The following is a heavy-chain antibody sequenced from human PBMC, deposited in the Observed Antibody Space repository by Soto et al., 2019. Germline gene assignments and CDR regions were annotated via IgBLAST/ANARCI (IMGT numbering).Heavy chain of an antibody. V-gene: IGHV4-31*03. CDR3: AESSRAFYYMDV. Sequence: PSETLSLTCTVSGGSISSGGYYWSWIRQHPGQGLEWIGYIYYGGSTNFNPSLKSRVTISVDTSKNQFSLKLSSVTAADTAVYYCAESSRAFYYMDVWGKGTMVTVSS. CDR1: GGSISSGGYY. J-gene: IGHJ6*03. CDR2: IYYGGST.